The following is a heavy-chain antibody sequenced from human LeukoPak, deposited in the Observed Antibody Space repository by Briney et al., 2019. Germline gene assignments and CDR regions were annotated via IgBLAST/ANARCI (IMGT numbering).Heavy chain of an antibody. CDR2: INPNGGDT. J-gene: IGHJ2*01. Sequence: ASVKVSCKASGYTFTGYYLHWVRQAPGQGLEWMGWINPNGGDTNYAQKSQGRVTMTRDTSISTAYMELSRLRSDDTAVYYCARGVGPRYFDLWGRGTLVTVSS. D-gene: IGHD1-26*01. V-gene: IGHV1-2*02. CDR1: GYTFTGYY. CDR3: ARGVGPRYFDL.